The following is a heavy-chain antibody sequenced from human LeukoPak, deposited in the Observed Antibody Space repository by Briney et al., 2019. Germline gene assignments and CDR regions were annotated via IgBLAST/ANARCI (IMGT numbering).Heavy chain of an antibody. CDR1: GFTFSSYS. CDR3: ARAGGSTVSHSDY. J-gene: IGHJ4*02. V-gene: IGHV3-21*01. Sequence: GGSLRLSCAASGFTFSSYSMNWIRQAPGKGLEWVSSISSSTSYIYYADSVKGRFTISKDNAKNSLYLHMNSLRAEDTAVYYCARAGGSTVSHSDYWGQGTLVTVSS. CDR2: ISSSTSYI. D-gene: IGHD4-17*01.